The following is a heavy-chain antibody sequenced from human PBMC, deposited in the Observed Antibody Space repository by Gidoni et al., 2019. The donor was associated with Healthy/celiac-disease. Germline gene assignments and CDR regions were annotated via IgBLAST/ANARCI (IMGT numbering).Heavy chain of an antibody. CDR2: ITHSGST. CDR3: ARVMRKDGYNYYYYYGMDV. CDR1: GGSFSGYY. V-gene: IGHV4-34*01. J-gene: IGHJ6*02. Sequence: QVQLQQWGAGLLKPSETLSLTCAVYGGSFSGYYWSWIRQPPGKGLEWIGEITHSGSTNYNPSLKSRVTISVDTSKDQFSLKLSSVTAADTAVYYCARVMRKDGYNYYYYYGMDVWGQGTTVTVSS. D-gene: IGHD5-12*01.